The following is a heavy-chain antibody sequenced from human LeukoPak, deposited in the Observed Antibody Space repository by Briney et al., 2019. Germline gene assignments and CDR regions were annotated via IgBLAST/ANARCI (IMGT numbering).Heavy chain of an antibody. J-gene: IGHJ3*02. CDR2: IYTSGST. V-gene: IGHV4-61*02. CDR3: ALCGKWELLSDAFDI. CDR1: GGSISSGSYY. D-gene: IGHD1-26*01. Sequence: PSETLSLTCTVSGGSISSGSYYWSWIRQPAGKGLEWIGRIYTSGSTNYNPSLKSRVTISVDTSKNQFSLKLSSVTAADTAVYYCALCGKWELLSDAFDIWGQGTMVTVSS.